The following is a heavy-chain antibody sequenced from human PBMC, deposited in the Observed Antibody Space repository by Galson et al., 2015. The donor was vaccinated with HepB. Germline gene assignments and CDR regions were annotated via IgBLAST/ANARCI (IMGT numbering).Heavy chain of an antibody. D-gene: IGHD6-13*01. J-gene: IGHJ2*01. CDR3: ARDWRNSWQNYWYFDL. Sequence: SETLSLTCAVYGGSFSDYYWSWIRQPPGKGLEWIGEINHSGSTDYNPSLKSRVTISVDTSKNQFSLKLSSVTAADTAVYYCARDWRNSWQNYWYFDLWGRGTLVTVSS. CDR2: INHSGST. V-gene: IGHV4-34*01. CDR1: GGSFSDYY.